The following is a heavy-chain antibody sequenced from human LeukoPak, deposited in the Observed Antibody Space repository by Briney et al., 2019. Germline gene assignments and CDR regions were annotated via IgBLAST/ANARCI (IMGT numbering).Heavy chain of an antibody. J-gene: IGHJ6*02. CDR2: ISAYNGNT. Sequence: ASVKVSCKASGYTFTSYGISWVRQAPGQGLEWMGWISAYNGNTNYAQKLQGRVTMTTDTSTSTAYMELRSLRSDDTAVYYCARDSLMIWFGEKSDYYYGMDVWGQGTTVTVSS. D-gene: IGHD3-10*01. CDR3: ARDSLMIWFGEKSDYYYGMDV. CDR1: GYTFTSYG. V-gene: IGHV1-18*01.